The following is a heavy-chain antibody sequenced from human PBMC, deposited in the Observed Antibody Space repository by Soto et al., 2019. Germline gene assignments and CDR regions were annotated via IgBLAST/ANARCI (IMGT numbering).Heavy chain of an antibody. J-gene: IGHJ6*02. CDR1: GFTFSSSA. CDR3: AGRYCSGGSCYNYYGMDV. Sequence: SVKVSCKASGFTFSSSAVQWVRQALGQRLEWIGWIVVGSGKTNYAQKFQERVTITRDMSTSTAYMELSSLRSEDTAVYYCAGRYCSGGSCYNYYGMDVWGQGTTVTVSS. D-gene: IGHD2-15*01. V-gene: IGHV1-58*01. CDR2: IVVGSGKT.